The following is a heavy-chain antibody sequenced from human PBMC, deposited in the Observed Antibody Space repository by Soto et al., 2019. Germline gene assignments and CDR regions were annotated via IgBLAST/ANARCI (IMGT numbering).Heavy chain of an antibody. CDR3: ASTMNIVVVPAARKGPYYYYGMDV. D-gene: IGHD2-2*01. CDR1: GFTVSSNY. J-gene: IGHJ6*02. Sequence: GGSLRLSCAASGFTVSSNYMSWVRQAPGKGLEWVSVIYSGGSTYYADSVKGRFTISRDNSKNTLYLQMNSLRAEDTAVYYCASTMNIVVVPAARKGPYYYYGMDVWGQGTTVTVSS. CDR2: IYSGGST. V-gene: IGHV3-53*01.